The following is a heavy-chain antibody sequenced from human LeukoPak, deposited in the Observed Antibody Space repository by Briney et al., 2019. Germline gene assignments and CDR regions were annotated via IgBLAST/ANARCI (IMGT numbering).Heavy chain of an antibody. Sequence: SETLSPTCAFYGGSFSCYYWGWVRPPPGKGLEWIGEINHSGSTNYNPSLKSRVTISVDTSKNQFSLKLSSVTAADTAVYYCARGLSAIVYWGQGTLVTVSS. CDR2: INHSGST. V-gene: IGHV4-34*01. D-gene: IGHD2-15*01. CDR3: ARGLSAIVY. J-gene: IGHJ4*02. CDR1: GGSFSCYY.